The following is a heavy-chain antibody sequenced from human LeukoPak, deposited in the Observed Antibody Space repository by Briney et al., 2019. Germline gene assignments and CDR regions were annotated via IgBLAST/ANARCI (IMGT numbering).Heavy chain of an antibody. CDR3: ARRLTTYYYDSSGYPFDY. CDR1: GGTFISYA. V-gene: IGHV1-69*13. Sequence: ASVKVSCKASGGTFISYAISWVRQAPGQGLEWMGGIIPIFGTANYAQKFQGRVTITADESTSTAYMELSSLRSEDTAVYYCARRLTTYYYDSSGYPFDYWGQGTLVTVSS. D-gene: IGHD3-22*01. J-gene: IGHJ4*02. CDR2: IIPIFGTA.